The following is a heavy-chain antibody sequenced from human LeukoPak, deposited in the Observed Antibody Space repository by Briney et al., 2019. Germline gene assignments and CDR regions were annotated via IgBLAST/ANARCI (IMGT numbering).Heavy chain of an antibody. D-gene: IGHD4/OR15-4a*01. CDR3: TREGAHDAFDI. CDR2: IRTAGDT. V-gene: IGHV3-13*04. CDR1: GFTFSTYD. J-gene: IGHJ3*02. Sequence: GGSLRLSCAASGFTFSTYDMHWVRQARGKGPEYVSNIRTAGDTYYLASVKGRFTISKQNAKNSLYLQMNSLRAGHTALYYCTREGAHDAFDIWGQGTMVSVSS.